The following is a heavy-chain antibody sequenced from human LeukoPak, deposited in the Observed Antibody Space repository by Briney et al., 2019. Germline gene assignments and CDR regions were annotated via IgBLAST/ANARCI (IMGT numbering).Heavy chain of an antibody. Sequence: GGSLRLSCAASGFTFSSYGMHWVRQAPGKGLEWVAFIRSDGSIKYYTESLKGRFTISRDNSKNTLYLQMNSLRAEDTAVYYCARDLYSSSWAPDYWGQGTLVTVSS. CDR1: GFTFSSYG. CDR2: IRSDGSIK. V-gene: IGHV3-30*02. J-gene: IGHJ4*02. D-gene: IGHD6-13*01. CDR3: ARDLYSSSWAPDY.